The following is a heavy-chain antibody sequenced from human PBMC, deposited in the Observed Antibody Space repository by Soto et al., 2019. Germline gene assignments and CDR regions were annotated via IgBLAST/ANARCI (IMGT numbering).Heavy chain of an antibody. D-gene: IGHD3-22*01. V-gene: IGHV3-9*01. CDR3: TKDALPTYYYDSSGAGRMDV. CDR1: GFTFDDYA. Sequence: EVQLVESGGGVVQPGRSLRLSCAASGFTFDDYAMHWVRQAPGKGPEWVSGISWNSGVLDYAESVKGRFTISRDNAKNSLYRQMNSLRTEDTALYYCTKDALPTYYYDSSGAGRMDVWGQGTTVTVSS. J-gene: IGHJ6*02. CDR2: ISWNSGVL.